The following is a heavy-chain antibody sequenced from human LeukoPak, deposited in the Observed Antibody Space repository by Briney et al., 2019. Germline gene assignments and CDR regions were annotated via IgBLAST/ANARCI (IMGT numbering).Heavy chain of an antibody. Sequence: GGSLRLSCGASGFTFDDYWMSWVRQAPGQGLEWVASISYDGNTKYYADSVKGRFTISRDNSKNTLFLQMNSLRAEDTAVYYCAKETFGAFDIWGQGTMVTVSS. CDR2: ISYDGNTK. D-gene: IGHD3-16*01. CDR1: GFTFDDYW. J-gene: IGHJ3*02. CDR3: AKETFGAFDI. V-gene: IGHV3-30*02.